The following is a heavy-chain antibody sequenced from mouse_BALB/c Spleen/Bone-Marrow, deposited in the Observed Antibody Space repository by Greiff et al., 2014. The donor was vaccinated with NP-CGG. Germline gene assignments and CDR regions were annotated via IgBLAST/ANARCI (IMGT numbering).Heavy chain of an antibody. CDR1: GYTFTEYT. CDR2: INPNNGGT. V-gene: IGHV1-22*01. Sequence: EVQLQQSGPELAKPGASVEISCKTSGYTFTEYTMHWVKQSHGKSLEWIGSINPNNGGTSYNQKFKGKATLTVDKSSSTAYMELRSLTSEDSAVYYCARGWLLRHYFDYWGHGTTLTVSS. J-gene: IGHJ2*01. D-gene: IGHD2-3*01. CDR3: ARGWLLRHYFDY.